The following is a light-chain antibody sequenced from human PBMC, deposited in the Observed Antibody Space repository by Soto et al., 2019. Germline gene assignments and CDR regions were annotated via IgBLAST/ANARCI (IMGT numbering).Light chain of an antibody. CDR1: QSISGT. CDR2: DAS. V-gene: IGKV3-20*01. CDR3: QQFSSYPLT. Sequence: EIVIPQSPATLSVSPGRRATLSCRASQSISGTLAWYQQKPGQAPRLLIYDASSRATGIPDRFSGGGSGTDFTLTISRLEPEDFAVYYCQQFSSYPLTFGGGTKVDIK. J-gene: IGKJ4*01.